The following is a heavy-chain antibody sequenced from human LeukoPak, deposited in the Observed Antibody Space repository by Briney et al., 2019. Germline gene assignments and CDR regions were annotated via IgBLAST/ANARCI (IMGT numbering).Heavy chain of an antibody. J-gene: IGHJ5*02. D-gene: IGHD3-22*01. CDR2: TNPNGGT. CDR1: GFTFSSYA. V-gene: IGHV4-34*01. Sequence: GSLRLSRAASGFTFSSYAMSWVRQSPGKGLDWIGETNPNGGTSDNPSLKSRLTISTDTSKKHFSLNLNSVTAADTAVYYCARGRAYVTLIAVVTKHRGNWFDPWGQGTLVTVSS. CDR3: ARGRAYVTLIAVVTKHRGNWFDP.